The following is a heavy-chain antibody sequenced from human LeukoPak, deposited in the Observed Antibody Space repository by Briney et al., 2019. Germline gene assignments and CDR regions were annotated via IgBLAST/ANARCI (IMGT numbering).Heavy chain of an antibody. CDR3: AKDRIAVRPGWFDP. V-gene: IGHV3-30*02. CDR2: ILYDGSNK. J-gene: IGHJ5*02. CDR1: GFTFSSYG. D-gene: IGHD6-6*01. Sequence: AGGSLRLSCAASGFTFSSYGIHWVRQAPGKGLEWVAFILYDGSNKYYADSVKGRFTISRDNSKSTLYLQMDSLRADDTAVYYCAKDRIAVRPGWFDPWGQGTLVTVSS.